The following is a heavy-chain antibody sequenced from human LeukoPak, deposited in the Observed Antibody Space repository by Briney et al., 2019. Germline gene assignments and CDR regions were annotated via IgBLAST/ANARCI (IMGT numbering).Heavy chain of an antibody. V-gene: IGHV3-64D*06. J-gene: IGHJ4*02. D-gene: IGHD6-13*01. CDR2: ISSEGKTT. CDR1: GFIFSPYA. Sequence: GGSLRLSCSASGFIFSPYAMHWVRQAPGKGLEYVLSISSEGKTTYYADSVKGRFTISRDNSKNTLYLQMSSLRPEDTAVYYCVKDRWVDHWGQGTLVTVSS. CDR3: VKDRWVDH.